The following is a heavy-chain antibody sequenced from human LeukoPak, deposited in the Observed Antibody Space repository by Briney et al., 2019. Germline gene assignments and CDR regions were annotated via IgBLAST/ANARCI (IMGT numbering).Heavy chain of an antibody. V-gene: IGHV1-2*02. Sequence: GASVKDSCKASGYTFTGYYMHWVRQAPGQGLEWMGWINPNSGGTNYAQKFQGRVTMTRDTSISTAYMELSRLRSDDTAVYYCASLDELYCSSTSCPGMDVWGKGTTVTVSS. J-gene: IGHJ6*04. CDR3: ASLDELYCSSTSCPGMDV. D-gene: IGHD2-2*01. CDR1: GYTFTGYY. CDR2: INPNSGGT.